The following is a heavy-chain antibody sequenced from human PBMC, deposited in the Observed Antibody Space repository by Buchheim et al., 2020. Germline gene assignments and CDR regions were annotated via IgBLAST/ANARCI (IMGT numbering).Heavy chain of an antibody. CDR3: ARDTDIVVVPAAIHYYYYGMDV. Sequence: QVQLVQSGAEVKKPGASVKVSCKASGYTFTGYYMHWVRQAPGQGLEWMGWINPNSGGTNYAQKFQGRVTMTRDTSISTAYMELSRLRSDDTAVYYCARDTDIVVVPAAIHYYYYGMDVWGQGTT. J-gene: IGHJ6*02. CDR2: INPNSGGT. D-gene: IGHD2-2*02. CDR1: GYTFTGYY. V-gene: IGHV1-2*02.